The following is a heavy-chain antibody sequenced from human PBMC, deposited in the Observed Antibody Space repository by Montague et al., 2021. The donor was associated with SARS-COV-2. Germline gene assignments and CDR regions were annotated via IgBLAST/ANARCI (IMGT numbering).Heavy chain of an antibody. CDR2: ISYDGSNK. D-gene: IGHD3-9*01. Sequence: SLRLSCAASGFTFSSYAMHWVRQAPGKGLEWVALISYDGSNKYSADSVQGRFTVSRDNSKNTLYLQMYSLRVEDTAVYYCARVGGGRRYDILYYFDYRGQGTLVTVSS. V-gene: IGHV3-30*04. CDR3: ARVGGGRRYDILYYFDY. CDR1: GFTFSSYA. J-gene: IGHJ4*02.